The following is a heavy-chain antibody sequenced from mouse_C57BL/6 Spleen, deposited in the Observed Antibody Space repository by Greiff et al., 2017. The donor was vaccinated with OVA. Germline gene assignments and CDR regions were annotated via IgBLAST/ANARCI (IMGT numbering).Heavy chain of an antibody. CDR3: ASDMSTAELRYFDV. CDR1: GFTFSSYA. J-gene: IGHJ1*03. Sequence: EVQLVESGGGLVKPGGSLKLSCAASGFTFSSYAMSWVRQTPEKRLEWVATISDGGSYTYYPDNVKGRFTIPRDNAKNNLYLQMSHLKSEDTAVYYCASDMSTAELRYFDVWGTGTTVTVSS. V-gene: IGHV5-4*01. D-gene: IGHD2-4*01. CDR2: ISDGGSYT.